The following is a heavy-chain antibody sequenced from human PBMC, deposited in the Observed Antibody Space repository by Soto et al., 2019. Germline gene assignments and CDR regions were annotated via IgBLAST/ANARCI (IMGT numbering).Heavy chain of an antibody. CDR2: ISGGGTT. D-gene: IGHD5-12*01. V-gene: IGHV3-23*01. CDR1: GFTFGDYA. Sequence: PGGSLRFSCSPSGFTFGDYAMNWFRQAPGKGLEWVSAISGGGTTYYADSVKGRFTISRDTSKNTLFLQMNSLNVEDTAVYYCAKREIYIVATDYWGRGTLVTVSS. CDR3: AKREIYIVATDY. J-gene: IGHJ4*02.